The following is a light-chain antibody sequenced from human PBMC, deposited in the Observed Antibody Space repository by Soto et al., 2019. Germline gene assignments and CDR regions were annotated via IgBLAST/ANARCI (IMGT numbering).Light chain of an antibody. Sequence: VLTQSPGKLPWSPGESASRSCPALQTVSITYLTWYQQKPGQAPRLLIFGASKRATCIFERLSGCGFGLQFPHSCCGLLPVEFAVYYCYQYGSSPLRRFSQGTRLGIK. J-gene: IGKJ5*01. CDR1: QTVSITY. CDR3: YQYGSSPLRR. CDR2: GAS. V-gene: IGKV3-20*01.